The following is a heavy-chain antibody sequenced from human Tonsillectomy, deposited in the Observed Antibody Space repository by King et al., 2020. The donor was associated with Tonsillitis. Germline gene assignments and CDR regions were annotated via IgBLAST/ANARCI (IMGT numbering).Heavy chain of an antibody. V-gene: IGHV3-30*04. CDR2: ISYDGSNE. J-gene: IGHJ4*02. Sequence: VQLVESGGGVVQPGRSLRLSCTASGFTFTSYSIQWVRQAPGKGLEWVSFISYDGSNEYYAQSVEGRFTISRDNSKDTVYLQMNGLRTEDTAVYYCTRASYGGNSVYFDHWGQGTLVTVSS. D-gene: IGHD4-23*01. CDR1: GFTFTSYS. CDR3: TRASYGGNSVYFDH.